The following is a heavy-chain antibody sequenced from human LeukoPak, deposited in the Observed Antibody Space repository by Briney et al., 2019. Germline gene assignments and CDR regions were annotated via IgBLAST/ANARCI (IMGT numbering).Heavy chain of an antibody. CDR2: ISNNGGYT. CDR1: GFTFSSSA. CDR3: AKQLGYCSDGSCYFPY. Sequence: GGSLRLSCAASGFTFSSSAMSWVRQAPGKGLEWVSAISNNGGYTYYADSVQGRFTISRDNSKSTLCLQMNSLKAEDTAVYYCAKQLGYCSDGSCYFPYWGQGTPVTVSS. D-gene: IGHD2-15*01. V-gene: IGHV3-23*01. J-gene: IGHJ4*02.